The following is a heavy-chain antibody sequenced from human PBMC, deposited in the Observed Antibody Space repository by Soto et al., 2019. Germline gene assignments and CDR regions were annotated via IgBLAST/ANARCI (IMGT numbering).Heavy chain of an antibody. CDR2: IYYSGST. CDR3: ASSRGYSFYFDY. V-gene: IGHV4-39*01. J-gene: IGHJ4*02. Sequence: SETLSLTCTVSGGSISSSSYHWGWIRQPPGKGLEWIGSIYYSGSTYYNPSLKSRVTISVDTSKNQFSLKLSSVTAADTAVYYCASSRGYSFYFDYWGQGTLVTVSS. CDR1: GGSISSSSYH. D-gene: IGHD5-18*01.